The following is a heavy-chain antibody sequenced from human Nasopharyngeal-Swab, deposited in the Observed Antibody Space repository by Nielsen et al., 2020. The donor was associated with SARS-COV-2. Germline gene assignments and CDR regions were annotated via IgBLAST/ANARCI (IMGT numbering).Heavy chain of an antibody. CDR2: INHSGST. V-gene: IGHV4-34*01. J-gene: IGHJ4*02. CDR3: AGRPYNDFWSGYSRASDY. D-gene: IGHD3-3*01. Sequence: RQAPGKGLEWIGEINHSGSTNYNPSLKSRVTISVDTSKNQFSLKLSSVTAADTAVYYCAGRPYNDFWSGYSRASDYWGQGTLVTVSS.